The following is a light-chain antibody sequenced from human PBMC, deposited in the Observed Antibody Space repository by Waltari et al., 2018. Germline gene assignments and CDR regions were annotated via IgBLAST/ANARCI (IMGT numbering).Light chain of an antibody. J-gene: IGLJ2*01. Sequence: QSVVSQPPSASGTPGQRVTISCSGSSSNIGRNYVFWYQPLPGTAPKFRLYRGDRRHSEVADRFSGSKSGTSASLAISGLRSEDEADYYCAAWDDSLSSVVFGGGTKLTVL. CDR1: SSNIGRNY. CDR2: RGD. CDR3: AAWDDSLSSVV. V-gene: IGLV1-47*01.